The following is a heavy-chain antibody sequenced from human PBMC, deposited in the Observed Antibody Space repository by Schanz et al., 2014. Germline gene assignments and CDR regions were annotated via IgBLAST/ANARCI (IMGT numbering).Heavy chain of an antibody. CDR3: ARDGYSVVVISPTESFDI. Sequence: VQLLESGGGVVQPGRSLRLSCAASGFIFSNYGMHWVRQAPGKGLEWVAFINSDGTKRFYADSVKSRFTISRDNSRNTLYLQMNSLRAEDTAVYYCARDGYSVVVISPTESFDIWGQGTMVTVSP. V-gene: IGHV3-33*08. CDR1: GFIFSNYG. CDR2: INSDGTKR. J-gene: IGHJ3*02. D-gene: IGHD2-21*01.